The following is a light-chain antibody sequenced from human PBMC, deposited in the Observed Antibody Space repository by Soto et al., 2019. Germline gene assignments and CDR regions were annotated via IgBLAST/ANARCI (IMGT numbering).Light chain of an antibody. CDR2: GAS. CDR3: QQYGSSPLYT. Sequence: EIVVTQSPGTLSLSPGERATLSCRASQSVSSSYLAWYQQKPGQAPTLLIYGASTRATGIPDRFSGSGSGTDFTLTISRLEPEDFAVYYCQQYGSSPLYTFGQGTKLEI. V-gene: IGKV3-20*01. CDR1: QSVSSSY. J-gene: IGKJ2*01.